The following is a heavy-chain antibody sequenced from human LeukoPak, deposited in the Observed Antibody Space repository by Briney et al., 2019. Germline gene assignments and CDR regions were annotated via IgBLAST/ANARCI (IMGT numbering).Heavy chain of an antibody. V-gene: IGHV4-59*08. J-gene: IGHJ5*02. CDR3: ARWGDWFDP. CDR1: GGSISSYY. Sequence: PSETLSLTCTVSGGSISSYYWSWIRQPPGKGLEWIGYIYYSGSTNYNPSLKSRVTISVDTSKNQFSPKLSSVTAADTAVYYCARWGDWFDPWGQGTLVTVSS. D-gene: IGHD3-16*01. CDR2: IYYSGST.